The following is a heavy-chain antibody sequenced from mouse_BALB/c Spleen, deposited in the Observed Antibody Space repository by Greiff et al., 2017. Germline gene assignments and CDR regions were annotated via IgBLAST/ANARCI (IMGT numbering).Heavy chain of an antibody. D-gene: IGHD2-1*01. V-gene: IGHV5-12-2*01. CDR3: ARHGDGNYAMDY. Sequence: EVNVVESGGGLVQPGGSLKLSCAASGFTFSSYTMSWVRQTPEKRLEWVAYISNGGGSTYYPDTVKGRFTISRDNAKNTLYLQMSSLKSEDTAMYYCARHGDGNYAMDYWGQGTSVTVSS. J-gene: IGHJ4*01. CDR1: GFTFSSYT. CDR2: ISNGGGST.